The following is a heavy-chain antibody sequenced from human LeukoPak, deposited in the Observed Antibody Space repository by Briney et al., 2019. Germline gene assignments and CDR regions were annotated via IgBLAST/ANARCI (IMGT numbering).Heavy chain of an antibody. CDR3: ARDASQFSYNSGSVHDAFDI. CDR1: GFTFSSYW. Sequence: GGSLRLSCAASGFTFSSYWMSWVRQAQGKGLEWVANIKQDGSEKYYVDSVKGRFTISRDNAKNSLYLQMNSLRAEDTAVYYCARDASQFSYNSGSVHDAFDIWGQGTMVTVSS. V-gene: IGHV3-7*01. D-gene: IGHD3-10*01. CDR2: IKQDGSEK. J-gene: IGHJ3*02.